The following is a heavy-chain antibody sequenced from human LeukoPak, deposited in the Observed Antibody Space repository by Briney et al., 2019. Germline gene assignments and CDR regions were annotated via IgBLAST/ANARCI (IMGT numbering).Heavy chain of an antibody. J-gene: IGHJ3*02. Sequence: SETLSLTCAVYGGSFSGYYWSWIRQPPGKGLEWIGEINHSGSTNYNPSLKSRVTISVDTSKNQFSLKLSSVTAADTAVYYCARAIWVSGSWYGDAFDIWGQGTMVTVPS. CDR2: INHSGST. D-gene: IGHD6-13*01. CDR1: GGSFSGYY. CDR3: ARAIWVSGSWYGDAFDI. V-gene: IGHV4-34*01.